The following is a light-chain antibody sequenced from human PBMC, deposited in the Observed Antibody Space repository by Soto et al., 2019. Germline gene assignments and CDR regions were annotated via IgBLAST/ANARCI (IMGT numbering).Light chain of an antibody. CDR2: EGS. CDR1: SSDVGSYNL. CDR3: CSYAGSSTYA. J-gene: IGLJ1*01. V-gene: IGLV2-23*01. Sequence: QSALTQPASVSGSPGQSITISCTGTSSDVGSYNLVSWYQQHPGKAPKLMIYEGSKRPSGVSNRFPGSKSGNTASLTISGLQAEDEADYYCCSYAGSSTYAFGTGTKLTVL.